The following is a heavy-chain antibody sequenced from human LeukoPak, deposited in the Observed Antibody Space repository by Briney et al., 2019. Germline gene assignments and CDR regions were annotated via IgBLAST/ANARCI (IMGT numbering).Heavy chain of an antibody. D-gene: IGHD2-2*03. V-gene: IGHV4-38-2*02. CDR2: IYHSGST. J-gene: IGHJ3*02. CDR1: GYSISSGYY. Sequence: SETLSLTCTVSGYSISSGYYWGWIRRPPGKGLEWIGSIYHSGSTYYNPSLKSRVTISVDTSKNQFSLKLSSVTAADTAVYYCARDGFGAFDIWGQGTMVTVSS. CDR3: ARDGFGAFDI.